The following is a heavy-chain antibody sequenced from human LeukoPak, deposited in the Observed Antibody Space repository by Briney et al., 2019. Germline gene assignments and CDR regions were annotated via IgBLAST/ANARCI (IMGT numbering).Heavy chain of an antibody. CDR1: GFTFSSYS. CDR3: ASGEYSYGIDAFDI. V-gene: IGHV3-21*01. Sequence: GGSLRLSCAASGFTFSSYSMNWVRQAPGKGLEWVSSISSSSSYTYYADSVKGRFTISRDNAKNSLYLQMNSLRAEDTAVYYCASGEYSYGIDAFDIWGQGTMVTVSS. J-gene: IGHJ3*02. CDR2: ISSSSSYT. D-gene: IGHD5-18*01.